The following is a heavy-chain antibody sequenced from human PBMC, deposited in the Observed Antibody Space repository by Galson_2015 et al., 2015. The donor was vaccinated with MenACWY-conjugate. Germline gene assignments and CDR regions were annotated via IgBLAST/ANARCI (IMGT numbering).Heavy chain of an antibody. V-gene: IGHV2-5*01. CDR1: GLSLSSHAEL. Sequence: PALLKPTQTLTLTCTFSGLSLSSHAELVGWVRQPPGKAPEWLAFVYWNDDKRYSPSLRSRLTITKDTSRNQVVLTMTNMDPADTSIFYCAYRTHVTSVDFWGQGTLVTVSS. CDR2: VYWNDDK. J-gene: IGHJ4*02. CDR3: AYRTHVTSVDF. D-gene: IGHD2-21*02.